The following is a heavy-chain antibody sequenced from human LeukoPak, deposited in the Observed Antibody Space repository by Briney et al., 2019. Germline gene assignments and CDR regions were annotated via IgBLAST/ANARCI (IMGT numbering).Heavy chain of an antibody. J-gene: IGHJ3*02. Sequence: PGRSLRLSCAASGFTFDDHAMHWVRQAPGKGLEWVSGISWNSGSIGYADSAKGRFTISRDNAKNSLYLQMNSLRAEDMALYYCARRMAAFDIWGQGTMVTVSS. CDR3: ARRMAAFDI. CDR1: GFTFDDHA. CDR2: ISWNSGSI. D-gene: IGHD5-24*01. V-gene: IGHV3-9*03.